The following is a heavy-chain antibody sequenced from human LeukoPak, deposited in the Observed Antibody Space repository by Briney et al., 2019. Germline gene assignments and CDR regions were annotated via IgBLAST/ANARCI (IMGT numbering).Heavy chain of an antibody. CDR1: GGSISSYY. J-gene: IGHJ6*03. CDR2: IYYSGST. V-gene: IGHV4-59*01. D-gene: IGHD3-10*01. CDR3: ARNYGSGWYYYYMDV. Sequence: PSETLSLTCTVSGGSISSYYWSWIRQPPGKGLEWIGYIYYSGSTNYNPSLKSRVTISVDTSKNQFSLKLSSVTAADTAVYYCARNYGSGWYYYYMDVWGKGTTVTISS.